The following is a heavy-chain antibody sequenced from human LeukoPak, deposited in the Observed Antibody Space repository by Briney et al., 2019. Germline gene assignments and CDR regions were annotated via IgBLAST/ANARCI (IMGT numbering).Heavy chain of an antibody. Sequence: GGSLRLSCAASGFTFSNYWMSWVRQAPGKGLEWAANIKQDGSEKYYVDSVKGRFTMSRDNAKNSVYLQMNSLRAEDTAVYYCARRFYDTSAYYYGNYFDYWGQGTLVTVSS. V-gene: IGHV3-7*01. J-gene: IGHJ4*02. CDR1: GFTFSNYW. CDR2: IKQDGSEK. D-gene: IGHD3-22*01. CDR3: ARRFYDTSAYYYGNYFDY.